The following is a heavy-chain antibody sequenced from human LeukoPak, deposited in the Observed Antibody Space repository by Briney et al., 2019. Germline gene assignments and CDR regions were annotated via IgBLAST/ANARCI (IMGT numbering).Heavy chain of an antibody. CDR1: GFTVSSNY. D-gene: IGHD3-16*02. CDR2: IYSGGST. V-gene: IGHV3-53*01. CDR3: ARGGYDYVWGSYRYYYGMDV. Sequence: GGSLRLSCAASGFTVSSNYMSWVRQAPGKGLEWVSVIYSGGSTYYADSVKGRFTISRDNSKNTLYLQMNSLRAEDTAVYYCARGGYDYVWGSYRYYYGMDVWGQGTTVTVSS. J-gene: IGHJ6*02.